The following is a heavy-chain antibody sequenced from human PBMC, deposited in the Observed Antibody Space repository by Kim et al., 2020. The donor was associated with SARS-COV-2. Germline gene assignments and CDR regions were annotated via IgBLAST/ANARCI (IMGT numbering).Heavy chain of an antibody. Sequence: NYAQKLKGRVTMTTDTSTSTAYMELRSLRSDDTAVYYCARVWFRVAAFDYWGQGTLVTVSS. D-gene: IGHD2-15*01. V-gene: IGHV1-18*01. J-gene: IGHJ4*02. CDR3: ARVWFRVAAFDY.